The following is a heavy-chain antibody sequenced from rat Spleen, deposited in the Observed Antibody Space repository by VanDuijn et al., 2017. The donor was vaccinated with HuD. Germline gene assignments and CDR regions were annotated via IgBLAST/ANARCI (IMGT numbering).Heavy chain of an antibody. CDR2: IRSSGSS. J-gene: IGHJ3*01. CDR1: GYSMTTNY. V-gene: IGHV3-1*01. Sequence: EVQLEESGPGLAKTSQSIPLTCSITGYSMTTNYWGWIRTFPGNKMEWIGHIRSSGSSSYNPSLESRISITRDTSKNQFFLHLNSVTAEDTATYYCARSLDTYGWFAYWGQGTLVTVSS. D-gene: IGHD2-1*01. CDR3: ARSLDTYGWFAY.